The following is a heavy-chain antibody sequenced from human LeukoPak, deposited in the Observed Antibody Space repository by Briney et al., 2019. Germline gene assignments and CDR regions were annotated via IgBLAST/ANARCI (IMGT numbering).Heavy chain of an antibody. CDR3: ARDSGWKDYYYMDV. J-gene: IGHJ6*03. CDR2: ISAYNGNT. Sequence: GASVKVSCKASGYTFTSYGISWVRQAPGQGLEWMGWISAYNGNTNYAQKLQGRVTMTADTSTSTAYMELRSLRSDDTAVYYCARDSGWKDYYYMDVWGKGTTVTISS. V-gene: IGHV1-18*01. D-gene: IGHD3-10*01. CDR1: GYTFTSYG.